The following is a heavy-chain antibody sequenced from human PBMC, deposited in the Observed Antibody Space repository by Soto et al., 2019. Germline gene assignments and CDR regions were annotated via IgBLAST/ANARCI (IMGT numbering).Heavy chain of an antibody. V-gene: IGHV3-30-3*01. Sequence: QVQLVESGGGVVQPGRSLRLSCAATRFTFSSYAVQWVRQAPGKGLEWVAVISYDGSNKYYADSVKGRFTISRDNSKNTLYLQMNSLRAEDTSVYYCARYIVVVTATYAFDIWGQGTMVTVSS. J-gene: IGHJ3*02. CDR3: ARYIVVVTATYAFDI. CDR2: ISYDGSNK. D-gene: IGHD2-21*02. CDR1: RFTFSSYA.